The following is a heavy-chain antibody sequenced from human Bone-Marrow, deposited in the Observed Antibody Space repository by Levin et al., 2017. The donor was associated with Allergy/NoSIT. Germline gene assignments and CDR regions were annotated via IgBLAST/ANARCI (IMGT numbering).Heavy chain of an antibody. CDR1: GFTFGEYS. CDR2: ISHKGSWT. Sequence: PGGSLRLSCAASGFTFGEYSMNWVRQAPGKGLEWVSSISHKGSWTYSAGSVRGRFTISRDNANNSLYLQMNSLRVDDTAVYYCARRGILVGASGWGYGMDVWGQGTTVTVSS. CDR3: ARRGILVGASGWGYGMDV. V-gene: IGHV3-21*01. D-gene: IGHD1-26*01. J-gene: IGHJ6*02.